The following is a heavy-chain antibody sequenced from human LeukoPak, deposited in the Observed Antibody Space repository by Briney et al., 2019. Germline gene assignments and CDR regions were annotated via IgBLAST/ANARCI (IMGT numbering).Heavy chain of an antibody. V-gene: IGHV1-18*01. CDR1: GYTFASYA. CDR3: ARQIVVVPKNWFDP. D-gene: IGHD2-2*01. Sequence: ASVKVSCKASGYTFASYAITWVQQAPGQGLEWMGWISGYNGNTNYAQKFQGRVTMTTDTSTSTAYMELRSLRSDDTAVYYCARQIVVVPKNWFDPWGQGTLVTVSS. J-gene: IGHJ5*02. CDR2: ISGYNGNT.